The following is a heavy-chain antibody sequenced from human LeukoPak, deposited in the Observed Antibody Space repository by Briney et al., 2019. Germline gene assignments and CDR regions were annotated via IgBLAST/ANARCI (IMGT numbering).Heavy chain of an antibody. J-gene: IGHJ6*02. Sequence: GGSLRLSCAASGFTFSSYAMHWVRQAPGKGLEWGAVISYDGSNKYYADSVKGRFTISRDNSKNTLYLQMNSLRAEDTAVYYCARDGYYYDSSGYYHYYYYGMDAWGQGTTVTVSS. CDR2: ISYDGSNK. CDR1: GFTFSSYA. V-gene: IGHV3-30*04. D-gene: IGHD3-22*01. CDR3: ARDGYYYDSSGYYHYYYYGMDA.